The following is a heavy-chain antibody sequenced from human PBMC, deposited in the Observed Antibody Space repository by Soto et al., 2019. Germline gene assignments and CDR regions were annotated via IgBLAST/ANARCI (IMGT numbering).Heavy chain of an antibody. CDR2: INHSGST. D-gene: IGHD3-3*01. Sequence: SETLSLTCAVYGGSFSGYYWSWIRQPPGKGLEWIGEINHSGSTNYNPSLKSRVTISVDTSKNQFSLKLSSVTAADTAVYYCARGCRDYDFWSGYYRSYYYGMDVWGQGTTVTVSS. CDR3: ARGCRDYDFWSGYYRSYYYGMDV. CDR1: GGSFSGYY. V-gene: IGHV4-34*01. J-gene: IGHJ6*02.